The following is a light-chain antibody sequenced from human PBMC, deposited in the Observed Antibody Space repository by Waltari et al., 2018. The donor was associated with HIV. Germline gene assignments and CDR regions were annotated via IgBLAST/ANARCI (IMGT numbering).Light chain of an antibody. Sequence: QSVLTQPPSASGTPGQRVTISCSGSSSNIGANYVYWYQQLPGTAPKLLIYRNNQRPSGVPDRFSGSKSGTSASLAISGLRSEDEANYYCAAWGDSLSNVVFGGGTMLTVL. V-gene: IGLV1-47*01. CDR1: SSNIGANY. J-gene: IGLJ2*01. CDR3: AAWGDSLSNVV. CDR2: RNN.